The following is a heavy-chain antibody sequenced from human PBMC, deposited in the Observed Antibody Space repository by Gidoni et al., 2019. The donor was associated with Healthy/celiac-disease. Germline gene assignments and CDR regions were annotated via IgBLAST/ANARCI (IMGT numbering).Heavy chain of an antibody. CDR2: IKQDGSEK. J-gene: IGHJ4*02. Sequence: EVQLVESGGGLVQPGGSLRLSCAASGFTFSSYWMSWVRQAPGKGLEWVANIKQDGSEKYYVDSVKGRFTISRDNAKNSLYLQMNSLRAEDTAVYYCARVGYGLPAATPLFDYWGQGTLVTVSS. D-gene: IGHD2-2*01. CDR3: ARVGYGLPAATPLFDY. V-gene: IGHV3-7*01. CDR1: GFTFSSYW.